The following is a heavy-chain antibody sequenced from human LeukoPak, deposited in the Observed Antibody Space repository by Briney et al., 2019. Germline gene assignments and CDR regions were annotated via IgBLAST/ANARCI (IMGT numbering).Heavy chain of an antibody. CDR1: GGSISSGDYY. D-gene: IGHD3-10*01. Sequence: SETLSPTCTVSGGSISSGDYYWSWIRQPPGKGLEWIGYIYYSGRTYYNPSLKSRVTISVDTSKNQFSLELSSVTAADTAVYYCARIRGAFDIWGQGTMVTVSS. J-gene: IGHJ3*02. CDR2: IYYSGRT. CDR3: ARIRGAFDI. V-gene: IGHV4-30-4*01.